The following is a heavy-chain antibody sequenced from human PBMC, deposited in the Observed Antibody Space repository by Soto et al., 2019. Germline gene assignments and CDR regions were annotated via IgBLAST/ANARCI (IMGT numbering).Heavy chain of an antibody. D-gene: IGHD2-2*01. Sequence: QVQLVQSGAEVKKPGSSVKVSCKASGGTFSSYTISWVRQAPVQGLEWMGRIIPILGIANYAQKFQGRVTITADKSTSTAYMERRSLRSEDTAVYYCARDDRNCSSTSCYAANYYYYYIAVWGKGTTVTVSS. CDR3: ARDDRNCSSTSCYAANYYYYYIAV. CDR2: IIPILGIA. CDR1: GGTFSSYT. J-gene: IGHJ6*03. V-gene: IGHV1-69*08.